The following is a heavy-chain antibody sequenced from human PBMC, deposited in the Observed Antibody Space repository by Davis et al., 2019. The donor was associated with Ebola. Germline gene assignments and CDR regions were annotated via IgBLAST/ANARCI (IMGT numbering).Heavy chain of an antibody. CDR3: ARPNSRDGYNFDY. J-gene: IGHJ4*02. CDR2: IYYSGST. Sequence: MPSETLSLTCTVSGDSVSTGRHYWSWIRQSPGKGREWLGHIYYSGSTYYNPSLKSRITISVDTSKNQFSLKLSPVTAADTAVYYCARPNSRDGYNFDYWGQGTLVTVSS. D-gene: IGHD5-24*01. V-gene: IGHV4-39*01. CDR1: GDSVSTGRHY.